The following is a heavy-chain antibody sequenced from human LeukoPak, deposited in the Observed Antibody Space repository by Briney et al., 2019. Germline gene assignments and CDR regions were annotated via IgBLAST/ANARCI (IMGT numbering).Heavy chain of an antibody. CDR2: IYYSGST. D-gene: IGHD6-13*01. V-gene: IGHV4-59*04. J-gene: IGHJ4*02. CDR3: ARHFSSSWFPYYLDY. Sequence: SETLSLTCTVSGGSISSYYWSWIRQPPGKGLEWIGYIYYSGSTYYNPSLKSRVTISVDTSKNQFSLKLSSVTAADTAVYYCARHFSSSWFPYYLDYWGQGTLVTVSS. CDR1: GGSISSYY.